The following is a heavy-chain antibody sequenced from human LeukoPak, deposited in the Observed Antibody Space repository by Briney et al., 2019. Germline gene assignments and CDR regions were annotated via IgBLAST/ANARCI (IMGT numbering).Heavy chain of an antibody. Sequence: SVKVSCKASGGAFSSYAISWVRQAPGQGLEWMGRIIPIFGTANYAQKFQGRVTITTDESRSTAYMELSSLRSEDTAVYYCARDGAAARTFDYWGQGTLVTVSS. CDR3: ARDGAAARTFDY. V-gene: IGHV1-69*05. J-gene: IGHJ4*02. D-gene: IGHD6-13*01. CDR2: IIPIFGTA. CDR1: GGAFSSYA.